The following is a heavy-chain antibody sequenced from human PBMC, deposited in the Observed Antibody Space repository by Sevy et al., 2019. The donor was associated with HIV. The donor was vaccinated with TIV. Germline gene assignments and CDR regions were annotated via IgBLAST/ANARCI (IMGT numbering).Heavy chain of an antibody. J-gene: IGHJ6*02. D-gene: IGHD6-19*01. Sequence: GGSLRLSCAASGFIFSSYAMSWVRQAPGKGLEWVSAISGSGGSTYYADSVKGRFTISRDNSKNRLYLQMNSLRAEDTAVYYCAKEEGYSSGWYGDYYYYYGMDVWGQGTTVTVSS. CDR1: GFIFSSYA. CDR2: ISGSGGST. CDR3: AKEEGYSSGWYGDYYYYYGMDV. V-gene: IGHV3-23*01.